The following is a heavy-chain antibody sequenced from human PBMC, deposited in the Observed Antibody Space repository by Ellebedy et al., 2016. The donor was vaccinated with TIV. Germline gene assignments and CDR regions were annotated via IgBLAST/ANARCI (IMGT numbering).Heavy chain of an antibody. Sequence: GESLNISXAASGFTFSSYWMSWVRQAPGKGLEWVANIKQDGSEKYYVDSVKGRFTISRDNAKNSLYLQMNSLRAEDTAVYYCARGGSYYPYWGQGTLVTVSS. CDR3: ARGGSYYPY. CDR2: IKQDGSEK. J-gene: IGHJ4*02. D-gene: IGHD1-26*01. CDR1: GFTFSSYW. V-gene: IGHV3-7*03.